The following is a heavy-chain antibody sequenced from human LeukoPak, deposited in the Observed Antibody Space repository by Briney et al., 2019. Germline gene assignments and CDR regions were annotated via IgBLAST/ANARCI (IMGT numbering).Heavy chain of an antibody. CDR2: IYTSGST. J-gene: IGHJ4*02. CDR3: AREDLTGYYVYFDY. Sequence: SETLSLTCTVSGGSISSGSYYWSWIRQLAGKGLEWIGRIYTSGSTNYNPSLKSRVTISVDTSKNQFSLKLSSVTAADTAVYYCAREDLTGYYVYFDYWGQGTLVTVSS. CDR1: GGSISSGSYY. D-gene: IGHD3-9*01. V-gene: IGHV4-61*02.